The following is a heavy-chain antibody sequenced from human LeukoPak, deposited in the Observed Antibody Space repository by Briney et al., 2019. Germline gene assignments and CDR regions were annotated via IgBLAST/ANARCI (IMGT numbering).Heavy chain of an antibody. CDR1: GYTFTSYD. D-gene: IGHD6-19*01. J-gene: IGHJ6*03. CDR3: ARVLTQVGGSGWYLIPNHYYYYMDV. V-gene: IGHV1-8*01. CDR2: MNPNSGNT. Sequence: GASVKVSCKASGYTFTSYDINWVRQATGQGLEWMGWMNPNSGNTGYAQKFQGRVTMTRNTSISTAYMELSSLRSEDTAVYYCARVLTQVGGSGWYLIPNHYYYYMDVWGKGTTVTISS.